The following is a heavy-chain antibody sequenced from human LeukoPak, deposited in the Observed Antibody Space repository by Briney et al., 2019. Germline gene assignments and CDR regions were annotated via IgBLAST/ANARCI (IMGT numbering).Heavy chain of an antibody. V-gene: IGHV1-2*02. D-gene: IGHD2-2*01. CDR2: INPNSGGT. CDR1: GYTFSGYY. CDR3: ARDQGYCSSTSCFSFDY. J-gene: IGHJ4*02. Sequence: ASVKVSCKASGYTFSGYYIHWVRQAPGQGLEWMGWINPNSGGTNYAQKFQGRVTMTRDTSISTAYMELSRLRSDDTAVYYCARDQGYCSSTSCFSFDYWGQGTLVTVSS.